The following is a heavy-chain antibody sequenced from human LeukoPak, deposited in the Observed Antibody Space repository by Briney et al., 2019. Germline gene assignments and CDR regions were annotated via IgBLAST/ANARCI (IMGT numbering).Heavy chain of an antibody. CDR2: IIPIFGTA. CDR1: GGTFSSYA. CDR3: AREDYGDRNGFDP. V-gene: IGHV1-69*13. J-gene: IGHJ5*02. D-gene: IGHD4-17*01. Sequence: SVKVSCKASGGTFSSYAISWVRQAPGQGLDWMGGIIPIFGTANYAQKFEGRVTITADESTSTAYMELSSLRSEDTAVYYCAREDYGDRNGFDPWGQGTLVNASS.